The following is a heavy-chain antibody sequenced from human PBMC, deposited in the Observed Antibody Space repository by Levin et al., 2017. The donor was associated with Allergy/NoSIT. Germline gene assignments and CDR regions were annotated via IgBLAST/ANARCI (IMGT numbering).Heavy chain of an antibody. CDR3: ARDNIGLPDALDI. CDR2: ISWNSGSI. Sequence: SLKISCAASGFTFDDYAMHWVRQAPGKGLEWVSGISWNSGSIGYADSVKGRFTISRDNAKNSLYLQMNSLRTEDTALYYCARDNIGLPDALDIWGQGTMVIVSS. V-gene: IGHV3-9*01. J-gene: IGHJ3*02. CDR1: GFTFDDYA. D-gene: IGHD3-10*01.